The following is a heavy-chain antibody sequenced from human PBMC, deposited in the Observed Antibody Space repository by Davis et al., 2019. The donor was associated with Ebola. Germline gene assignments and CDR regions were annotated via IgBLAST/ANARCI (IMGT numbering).Heavy chain of an antibody. CDR3: ASGWGFGIYYYYMDV. J-gene: IGHJ6*03. Sequence: ASVKVSCKASGYTFTSYYMHWVRQALGQGLEWMGIINPSGGSTSYAQKFQGRVTMTRDTSTSTVYMELSSLRSDDTAVYYCASGWGFGIYYYYMDVWGKGTTVTVSS. CDR2: INPSGGST. D-gene: IGHD3-10*01. CDR1: GYTFTSYY. V-gene: IGHV1-46*01.